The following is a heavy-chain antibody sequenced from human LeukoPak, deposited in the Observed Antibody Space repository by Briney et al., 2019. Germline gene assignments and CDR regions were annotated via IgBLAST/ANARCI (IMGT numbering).Heavy chain of an antibody. V-gene: IGHV3-53*01. CDR2: IYTGGDT. J-gene: IGHJ4*02. Sequence: GRSLRLSCAASGFTVDSNYLSWVRQAPGKGLEWVSTIYTGGDTYYAASVKGRFTISRDFSKNTVFLHMNSLRAEDTAMYYCASGDDSGYYDYFDYWGQGALVTVSS. D-gene: IGHD3-22*01. CDR1: GFTVDSNY. CDR3: ASGDDSGYYDYFDY.